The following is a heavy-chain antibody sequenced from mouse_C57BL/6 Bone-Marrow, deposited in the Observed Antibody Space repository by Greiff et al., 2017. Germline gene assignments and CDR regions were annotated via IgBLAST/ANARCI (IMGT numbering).Heavy chain of an antibody. CDR3: TAMGYVAY. D-gene: IGHD2-2*01. J-gene: IGHJ3*01. Sequence: DVKLVESGPELVRPGASVKLSCTASGFNITDDYMHWVKQRPEQGLEWIGWIDPENGDTEYASKFQGKATITADTSSNTAYLQLSSLTSEDPAVCYGTAMGYVAYWGQGTLVTVSA. CDR2: IDPENGDT. CDR1: GFNITDDY. V-gene: IGHV14-4*01.